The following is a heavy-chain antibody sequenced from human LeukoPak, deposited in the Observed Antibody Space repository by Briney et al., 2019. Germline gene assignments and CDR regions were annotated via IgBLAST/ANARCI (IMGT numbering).Heavy chain of an antibody. V-gene: IGHV4-4*07. CDR2: IYTSGST. J-gene: IGHJ4*02. Sequence: PSETLSLTCTVSGGSISDYYWSWIRQPAGKGLEWIGRIYTSGSTNYNPSLKSRVTISGDTSKNQFSLRLSSVTAADTAVYYCARASYSYDINGWVPFDYWSQGTLVTVSS. CDR1: GGSISDYY. CDR3: ARASYSYDINGWVPFDY. D-gene: IGHD3-22*01.